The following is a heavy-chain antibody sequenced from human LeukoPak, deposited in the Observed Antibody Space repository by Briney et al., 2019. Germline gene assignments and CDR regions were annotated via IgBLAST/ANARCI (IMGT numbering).Heavy chain of an antibody. CDR2: ISSNGGST. CDR1: GFTFSSYA. V-gene: IGHV3-64*01. CDR3: AREVGSGWYRTGDNWFDP. D-gene: IGHD6-19*01. J-gene: IGHJ5*02. Sequence: GGSLRLSCAASGFTFSSYAMHWVRQAPGKGLEYVSAISSNGGSTYYANSVKGRFTISRDNSKNTLYLQMGSLRAEDMAVYYCAREVGSGWYRTGDNWFDPWGQGTLVTVSS.